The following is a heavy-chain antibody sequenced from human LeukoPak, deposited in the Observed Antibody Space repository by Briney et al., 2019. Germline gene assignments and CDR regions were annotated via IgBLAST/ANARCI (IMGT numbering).Heavy chain of an antibody. J-gene: IGHJ4*02. CDR3: ARDYCGGDCFPDY. CDR1: GYTFTGYY. CDR2: INPNSGDT. Sequence: ASVTVSCKASGYTFTGYYVHWARQAPGQGLEWMGRINPNSGDTNYAQKFQGRVTMTRDTSISTAYMELSRLRSDDTAVYYCARDYCGGDCFPDYWGQGTLVTVSS. D-gene: IGHD2-21*02. V-gene: IGHV1-2*06.